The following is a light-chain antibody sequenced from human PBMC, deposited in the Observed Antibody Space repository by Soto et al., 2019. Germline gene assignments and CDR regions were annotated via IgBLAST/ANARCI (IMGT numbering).Light chain of an antibody. J-gene: IGKJ3*01. V-gene: IGKV3-15*01. CDR3: QHYNGWPPAFT. CDR2: GAS. CDR1: QSLSRN. Sequence: EILVTQSPATLSLSPGERATLSCRASQSLSRNLAWYQQKPGQAPSLHIYGASTRASGVPARSSGSGSGTEFTLTISSLQSEDFALYYCQHYNGWPPAFTFGPGTKVDL.